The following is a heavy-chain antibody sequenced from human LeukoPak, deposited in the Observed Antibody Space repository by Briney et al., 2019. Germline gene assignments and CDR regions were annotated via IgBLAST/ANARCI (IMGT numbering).Heavy chain of an antibody. CDR3: ARMSGRESSGYYFDY. CDR2: INHSGST. J-gene: IGHJ4*02. Sequence: SETLSLTCTVSGGSISSSSYYWGWIRQPPGKGLEWIGEINHSGSTNYNPSLKSRVTISVDTSKNHFSLKLSSVTAADTAVYYCARMSGRESSGYYFDYWGQGTLVTVSS. CDR1: GGSISSSSYY. V-gene: IGHV4-39*07. D-gene: IGHD3-22*01.